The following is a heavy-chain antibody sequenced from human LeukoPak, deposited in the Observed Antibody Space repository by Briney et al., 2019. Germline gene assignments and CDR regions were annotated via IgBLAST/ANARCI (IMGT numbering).Heavy chain of an antibody. CDR3: AREALERGDAFDI. D-gene: IGHD1-1*01. CDR2: IYTSGST. Sequence: PSETLSLTCTVSGGSISSGSNYWSWIRQPAGKGLEWIGRIYTSGSTNYNPSLKSRVTISVDTSKNQFSLKLSSVTAADTAVYYCAREALERGDAFDIWGQGTMVTVSS. V-gene: IGHV4-61*02. CDR1: GGSISSGSNY. J-gene: IGHJ3*02.